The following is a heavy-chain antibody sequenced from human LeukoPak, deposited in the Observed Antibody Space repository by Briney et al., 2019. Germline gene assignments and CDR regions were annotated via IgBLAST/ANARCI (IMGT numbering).Heavy chain of an antibody. J-gene: IGHJ4*02. CDR3: ARAGIRGSYGIDY. Sequence: GASVKVSCKASGYTFTSYAMDWVRQAPGQKLEWIGWINAGNGNTKYSQEFQGRVTITRDTSASTAYMELSSLRSEDMAVYYCARAGIRGSYGIDYWGQGTLVTVSS. V-gene: IGHV1-3*03. D-gene: IGHD3-16*01. CDR2: INAGNGNT. CDR1: GYTFTSYA.